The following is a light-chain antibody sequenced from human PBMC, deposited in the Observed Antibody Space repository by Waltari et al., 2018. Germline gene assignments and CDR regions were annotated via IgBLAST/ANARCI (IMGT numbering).Light chain of an antibody. Sequence: SSELPHDPAVSVAMGQTVRITCQGDSLRSYYAHWYQQRPGQAPILVIYDRNNPPSGGAAGCSCASTHSTCALTSTGGQAEEEASYYCHSRDASGVAGSFGGGTKLTVL. V-gene: IGLV3-19*01. CDR1: SLRSYY. CDR2: DRN. J-gene: IGLJ2*01. CDR3: HSRDASGVAGS.